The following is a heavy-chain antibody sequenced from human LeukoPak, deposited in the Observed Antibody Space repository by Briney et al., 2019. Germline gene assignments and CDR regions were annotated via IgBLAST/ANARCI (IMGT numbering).Heavy chain of an antibody. J-gene: IGHJ4*02. D-gene: IGHD5-24*01. CDR3: AKVGPRDGYREYYFDY. V-gene: IGHV3-23*01. CDR2: ISSSGGST. CDR1: GSTFSSYA. Sequence: PGGSLRLSCVVSGSTFSSYAMSWVRQAPGKGLEWVSGISSSGGSTYYADSVKGRFTVSRDNFRTTNTLFLQMNSLNAEDTAIYYCAKVGPRDGYREYYFDYWGQGTLVTVSS.